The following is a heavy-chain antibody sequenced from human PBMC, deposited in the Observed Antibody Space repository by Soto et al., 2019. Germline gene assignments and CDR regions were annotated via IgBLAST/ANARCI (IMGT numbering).Heavy chain of an antibody. CDR2: IGGSGGRT. J-gene: IGHJ5*02. CDR1: GFIFDSFA. V-gene: IGHV3-23*04. Sequence: EVQLVESGGGLVQPGGSLRLSCAASGFIFDSFALSWVRQAPGKGLEWVSGIGGSGGRTYYADSVKGRFTISRDNSKNTLYLQMSSLSAEDTAIYYCANDRALWFGEGGWFDPWGQGTLVTVSS. CDR3: ANDRALWFGEGGWFDP. D-gene: IGHD3-10*01.